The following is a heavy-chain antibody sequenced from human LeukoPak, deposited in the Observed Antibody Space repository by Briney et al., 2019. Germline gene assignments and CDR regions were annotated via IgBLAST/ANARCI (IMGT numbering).Heavy chain of an antibody. CDR2: ILSDGSSP. CDR1: GFTFSIHW. CDR3: GREEGGDGRSHVRDV. V-gene: IGHV3-74*01. Sequence: PGGSLRLSCAASGFTFSIHWMHWVRQAPGEGLVWVSRILSDGSSPIYADSVKGRFTISRDNAMNTLYLQMNSLRAEDTAVYYGGREEGGDGRSHVRDVWGQGPRVIVSS. J-gene: IGHJ6*02. D-gene: IGHD2-15*01.